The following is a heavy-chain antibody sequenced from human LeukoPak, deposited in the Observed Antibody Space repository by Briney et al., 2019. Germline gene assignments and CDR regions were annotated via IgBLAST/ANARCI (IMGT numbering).Heavy chain of an antibody. CDR2: ISWDGGST. Sequence: GGSLRLSCAASGFTFDDYAMHWVRHAPGKGLEWVSLISWDGGSTYYADSVKGRFTVSGDNSKNSLYLQMNSLRAEDTALYYCARVRGSSSDVDYYYMDVWGKGTTVTVSS. J-gene: IGHJ6*03. V-gene: IGHV3-43D*03. CDR3: ARVRGSSSDVDYYYMDV. CDR1: GFTFDDYA. D-gene: IGHD6-6*01.